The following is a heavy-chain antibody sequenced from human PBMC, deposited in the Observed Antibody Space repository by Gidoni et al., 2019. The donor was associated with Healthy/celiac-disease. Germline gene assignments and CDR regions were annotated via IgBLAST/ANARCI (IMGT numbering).Heavy chain of an antibody. D-gene: IGHD3-10*01. V-gene: IGHV3-30-3*01. CDR1: GFTFSSYA. J-gene: IGHJ4*02. CDR3: ARDWNGSGRPFDY. Sequence: QVQLVESGGGVVQPGRSLRLSCAASGFTFSSYAMHWVRQAPGKGLEWVAVISYDGSNKYYADSVKGRFTISRDNSKKTLYLQMNSLRAEETAVYYCARDWNGSGRPFDYWGQGTLVTVSS. CDR2: ISYDGSNK.